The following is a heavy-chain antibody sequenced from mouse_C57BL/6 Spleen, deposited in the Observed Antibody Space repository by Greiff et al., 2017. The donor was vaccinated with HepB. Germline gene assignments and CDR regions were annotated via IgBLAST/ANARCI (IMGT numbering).Heavy chain of an antibody. CDR3: ARLGLLGYWYFDV. D-gene: IGHD2-3*01. CDR2: ISNLAYSI. Sequence: EVKLVESGGGLVQPGGSLKLSCAASGFTFSDYGMAWVRQAPRKGPEWVAFISNLAYSIYYADTVTGRFTISRENAKNTLYLEMSSLRSEDTAMYYCARLGLLGYWYFDVWGTGTTVTVSS. CDR1: GFTFSDYG. V-gene: IGHV5-15*01. J-gene: IGHJ1*03.